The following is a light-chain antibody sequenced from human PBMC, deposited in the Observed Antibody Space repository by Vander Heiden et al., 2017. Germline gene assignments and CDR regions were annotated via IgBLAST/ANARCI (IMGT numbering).Light chain of an antibody. CDR2: AAS. V-gene: IGKV1-39*01. CDR1: PSISSY. CDR3: QQSYSTWYT. J-gene: IGKJ2*01. Sequence: DIQMTQSPPSLSASVGDRVTITCRASPSISSYLKWYQQQPGKATQLLIDAASSVQSGVPSRCSGSGSGTDFTLTSSSLQPEDFATYYCQQSYSTWYTFGQGTKLEIK.